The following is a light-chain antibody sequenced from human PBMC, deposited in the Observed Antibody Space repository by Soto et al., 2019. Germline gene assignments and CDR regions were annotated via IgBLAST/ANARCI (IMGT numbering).Light chain of an antibody. V-gene: IGKV3-20*01. Sequence: EIVLTQSPGTLSLSPGERATLSCRASQSVSSSYLAGYQQKPGQAPRLLIYGASSRATGIPDRLSGSGSGTDFTLTISRLEPEDFAVYYCQQYGSSPTTFGQGTKVEIK. CDR1: QSVSSSY. CDR3: QQYGSSPTT. CDR2: GAS. J-gene: IGKJ1*01.